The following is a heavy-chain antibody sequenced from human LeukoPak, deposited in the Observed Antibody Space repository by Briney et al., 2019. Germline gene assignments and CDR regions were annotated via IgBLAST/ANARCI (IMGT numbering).Heavy chain of an antibody. J-gene: IGHJ4*02. CDR1: GFTFSSYW. V-gene: IGHV3-74*01. CDR2: IDNEGSST. CDR3: ATGSGLWSPDW. Sequence: GESLRLSCAASGFTFSSYWMHWVRQAQGKGLVRVSRIDNEGSSTSYADSVKGRFTISRDNAKNRLYVQMNSLRVEDTAVYYCATGSGLWSPDWWGQGTLVTVSS. D-gene: IGHD5-18*01.